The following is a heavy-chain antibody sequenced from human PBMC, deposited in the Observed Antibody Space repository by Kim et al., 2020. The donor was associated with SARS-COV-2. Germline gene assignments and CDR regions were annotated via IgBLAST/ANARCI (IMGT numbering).Heavy chain of an antibody. CDR3: ARGGIAVAGRHYYGAMDV. V-gene: IGHV3-48*03. CDR1: GFTFATYE. J-gene: IGHJ6*02. D-gene: IGHD6-19*01. CDR2: ISSRTVTV. Sequence: GGSLRLSCAASGFTFATYEMNWVRQAPGKGLEWVSYISSRTVTVHYADSVRGRFTVSRDNAKNSLFLQMGSLGAEDTAIYYCARGGIAVAGRHYYGAMDVWGQGTTVTVSS.